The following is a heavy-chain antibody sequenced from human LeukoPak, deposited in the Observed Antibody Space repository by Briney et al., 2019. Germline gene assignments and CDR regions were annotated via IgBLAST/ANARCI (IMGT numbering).Heavy chain of an antibody. J-gene: IGHJ4*02. D-gene: IGHD3-22*01. CDR2: ISWNSGSI. Sequence: GRSLRLSCAASGFTFDDYAMHWVRQAPGKGLEWVSGISWNSGSIGYADSVKGRFTISRDNAKNSLYLQMNSLRAEDTALYYCAKDHESDGYPCLDHWGLGTLVTVSS. CDR1: GFTFDDYA. V-gene: IGHV3-9*01. CDR3: AKDHESDGYPCLDH.